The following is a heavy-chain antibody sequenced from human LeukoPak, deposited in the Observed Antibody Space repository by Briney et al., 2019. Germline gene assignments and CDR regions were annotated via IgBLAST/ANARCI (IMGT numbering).Heavy chain of an antibody. CDR1: GGSISSSSYY. D-gene: IGHD3-22*01. CDR2: IYYTRST. V-gene: IGHV4-39*01. Sequence: SEALSLTCTVSGGSISSSSYYWGWIRQPPGKGLEWIGSIYYTRSTYYNPSLKSRVTISVDTSKNQFSLKLSSVTAADTAVYYCARLTRIDSSGYGNFDYWGQGTLVTVSS. J-gene: IGHJ4*02. CDR3: ARLTRIDSSGYGNFDY.